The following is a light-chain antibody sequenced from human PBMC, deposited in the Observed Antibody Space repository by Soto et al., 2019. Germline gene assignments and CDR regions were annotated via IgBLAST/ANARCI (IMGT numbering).Light chain of an antibody. J-gene: IGKJ1*01. CDR3: QQYGSSPRAT. V-gene: IGKV3-15*01. Sequence: EILMTQSPATLSVSPGERATLSCRASQSVSSNLAWYQQKPGQAPRLLIYGASTRATGIPARFSGSGSGTEFTLTISSLPSEDFAVYYCQQYGSSPRATFGQGTKVEIK. CDR1: QSVSSN. CDR2: GAS.